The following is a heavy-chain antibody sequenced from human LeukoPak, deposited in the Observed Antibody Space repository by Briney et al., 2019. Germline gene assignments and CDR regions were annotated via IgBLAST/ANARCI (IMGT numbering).Heavy chain of an antibody. CDR1: GYSFTKYW. D-gene: IGHD6-13*01. CDR3: ACRDLSSTWSYP. J-gene: IGHJ5*02. CDR2: IYPGDSRV. Sequence: GESLKISCKGVGYSFTKYWIGWVRQMPGKGMEWMGVIYPGDSRVRYNPSFQGQVTISVDKSVSTAYLQWISLKASDTAMYYCACRDLSSTWSYPWGQGTLVTVSS. V-gene: IGHV5-51*01.